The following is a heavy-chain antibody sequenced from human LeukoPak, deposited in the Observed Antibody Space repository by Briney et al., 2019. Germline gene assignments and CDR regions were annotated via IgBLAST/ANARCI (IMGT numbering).Heavy chain of an antibody. CDR1: GFTFSSYS. Sequence: GGSLRLSCAASGFTFSSYSMNWVRQTPGKGLEWVAEIKQDGSEKNYVDSVKGRFIISRDNTKSSLSLQMNSLRDEDTALYYCARDQGSSWYEGFDYWGQGTLVTVSS. D-gene: IGHD6-13*01. J-gene: IGHJ4*02. V-gene: IGHV3-7*03. CDR2: IKQDGSEK. CDR3: ARDQGSSWYEGFDY.